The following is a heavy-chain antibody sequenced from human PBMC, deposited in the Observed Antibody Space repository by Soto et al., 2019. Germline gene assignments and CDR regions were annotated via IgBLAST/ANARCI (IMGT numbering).Heavy chain of an antibody. CDR2: ISAYNGNT. Sequence: QVQLVQSGAEVKKPGASVKVSCKASGYTFTSYGISWVRQAPGQGLEWMGWISAYNGNTNYAQKLQGRVTMTTDTSTSTAYMELRSLRSDDTAVYYCARSPIVLVPATPGYYYYVMDVWGQGTTVTVSS. D-gene: IGHD2-2*01. CDR1: GYTFTSYG. J-gene: IGHJ6*02. V-gene: IGHV1-18*01. CDR3: ARSPIVLVPATPGYYYYVMDV.